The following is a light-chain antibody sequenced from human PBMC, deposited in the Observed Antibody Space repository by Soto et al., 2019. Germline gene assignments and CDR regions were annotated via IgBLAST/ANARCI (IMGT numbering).Light chain of an antibody. Sequence: QSALTPPPSASGSPGQSVTISCTGTSSDNGDYNYVSWYQQHPGKAPKLMIYEVSKRPSGVPDRFSGSKSGNTASLTVSGLQAEDEADYYCSSYAGSDSPCDFGGGTKV. CDR2: EVS. V-gene: IGLV2-8*01. J-gene: IGLJ1*01. CDR1: SSDNGDYNY. CDR3: SSYAGSDSPCD.